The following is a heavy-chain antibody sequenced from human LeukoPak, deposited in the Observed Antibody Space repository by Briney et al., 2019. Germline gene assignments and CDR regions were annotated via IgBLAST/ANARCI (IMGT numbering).Heavy chain of an antibody. CDR1: GDRVSSNSAA. J-gene: IGHJ5*02. Sequence: PSQTLSLTCAISGDRVSSNSAAWNWIRQSPSRGLEWLGRTYYRSKWYYDYVVSLKSRITIIPDTSKNRFSLQLSSVTPEDTAVYYCAGGTYSGYDSWGQGTLVTFSS. V-gene: IGHV6-1*01. D-gene: IGHD5-12*01. CDR2: TYYRSKWYY. CDR3: AGGTYSGYDS.